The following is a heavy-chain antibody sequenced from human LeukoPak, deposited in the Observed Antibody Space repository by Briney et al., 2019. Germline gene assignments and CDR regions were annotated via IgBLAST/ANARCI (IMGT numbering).Heavy chain of an antibody. CDR1: GYTFTGYY. CDR3: AREVLIDDVGFDY. D-gene: IGHD1-1*01. V-gene: IGHV1-2*02. Sequence: GASVKVSCKASGYTFTGYYMHWVRQAPGQGLEWMGWINPNSGGTNYAQKFQGRVTMTRDTSISTAYMELSSLRSEDTAVYYCAREVLIDDVGFDYWGQGTLVTVSS. J-gene: IGHJ4*02. CDR2: INPNSGGT.